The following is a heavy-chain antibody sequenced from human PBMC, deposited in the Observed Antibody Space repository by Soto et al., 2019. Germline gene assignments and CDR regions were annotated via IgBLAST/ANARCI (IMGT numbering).Heavy chain of an antibody. CDR1: GFTLSRHT. Sequence: GGSLRLSCAASGFTLSRHTMNWVRQAPGKGLEWVSFIGSRTSDIYYADSVKGRFTISRDNAKNSLYLDLTRLRAEDTAVYFCVRDYYDTSGYPHTFDMWGQGTMVTVSS. CDR2: IGSRTSDI. V-gene: IGHV3-21*01. D-gene: IGHD3-22*01. CDR3: VRDYYDTSGYPHTFDM. J-gene: IGHJ3*02.